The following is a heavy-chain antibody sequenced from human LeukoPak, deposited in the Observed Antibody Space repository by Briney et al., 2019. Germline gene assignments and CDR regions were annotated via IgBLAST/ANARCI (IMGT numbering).Heavy chain of an antibody. D-gene: IGHD1-26*01. V-gene: IGHV3-48*03. J-gene: IGHJ1*01. CDR2: ISSSGSTI. CDR3: ARVGAPLGPSFFQH. Sequence: GGSLRLSCAASGFTFSSYEMNWVRQAPGKGLEWVSYISSSGSTIYYADSVKGRFTISRDNAKNSLYLQMNSLRAEDTAVYYCARVGAPLGPSFFQHWGQGTLVTVSS. CDR1: GFTFSSYE.